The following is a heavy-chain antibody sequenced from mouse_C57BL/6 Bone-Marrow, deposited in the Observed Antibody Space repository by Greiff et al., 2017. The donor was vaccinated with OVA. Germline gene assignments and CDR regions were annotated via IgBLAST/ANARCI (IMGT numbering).Heavy chain of an antibody. V-gene: IGHV1-26*01. CDR1: GYTFTDYY. Sequence: EVQLQQSGPELVKPGASVKISCKASGYTFTDYYMNWVKQSHGKSLEWIGDINPNNGGTSYNQKFKGKATLTVDKSSSTAYMELRSLTSEDSAVYYCARRDLLEFAYWGQGTLVTVSA. CDR2: INPNNGGT. CDR3: ARRDLLEFAY. J-gene: IGHJ3*01. D-gene: IGHD1-1*01.